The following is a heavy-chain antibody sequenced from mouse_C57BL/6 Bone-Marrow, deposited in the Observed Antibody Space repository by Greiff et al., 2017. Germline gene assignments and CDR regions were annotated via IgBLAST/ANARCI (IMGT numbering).Heavy chain of an antibody. D-gene: IGHD2-3*01. CDR1: GYTFTSYW. Sequence: VQLQQPGAELVMPGASVKLSCKASGYTFTSYWMHWVKQRPGQGLEWIGEIDPSDSYTNYNQKFKGKSTLTVDKSSSTAYMQLSSLTSEDSAVYYCARGGYYLYAMDYWGQGTSVTVSS. CDR3: ARGGYYLYAMDY. J-gene: IGHJ4*01. CDR2: IDPSDSYT. V-gene: IGHV1-69*01.